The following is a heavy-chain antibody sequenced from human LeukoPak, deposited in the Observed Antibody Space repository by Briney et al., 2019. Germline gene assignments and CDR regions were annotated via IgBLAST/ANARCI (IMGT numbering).Heavy chain of an antibody. Sequence: ASVKVSCKVSGYTLTELSMHWVRQAPGKGLEWMGGFDPEDGETIYAQKFQGRVTMTEDTPTDTAYMELSSLRSEDTAVYYCAIVRITMVRGVTDPYSPSYYFDYWGQGTLVTVSS. CDR1: GYTLTELS. D-gene: IGHD3-10*01. CDR2: FDPEDGET. J-gene: IGHJ4*02. CDR3: AIVRITMVRGVTDPYSPSYYFDY. V-gene: IGHV1-24*01.